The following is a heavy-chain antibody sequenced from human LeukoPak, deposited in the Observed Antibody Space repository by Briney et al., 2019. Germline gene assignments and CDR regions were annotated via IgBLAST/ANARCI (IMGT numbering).Heavy chain of an antibody. V-gene: IGHV3-48*04. D-gene: IGHD2-15*01. J-gene: IGHJ4*02. Sequence: GVLRLSCAASGFTFSSYSMNWVRQAPGKGLEWVSYISSSSSTIYYADSVKGRFTISRDNAKNSLYLQMNSLRAEDTAVYYCARDTNRCSGGSCFPDYWGQGTLVTVSS. CDR1: GFTFSSYS. CDR2: ISSSSSTI. CDR3: ARDTNRCSGGSCFPDY.